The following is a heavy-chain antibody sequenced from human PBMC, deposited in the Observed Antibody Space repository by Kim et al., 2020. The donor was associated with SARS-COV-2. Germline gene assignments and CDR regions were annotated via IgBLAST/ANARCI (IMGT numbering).Heavy chain of an antibody. CDR2: INPSGGST. J-gene: IGHJ4*02. CDR1: GYTFTSYY. V-gene: IGHV1-46*01. D-gene: IGHD3-22*01. CDR3: ARSSPGYYDSSGYIVY. Sequence: ASVKVSCKASGYTFTSYYMHWVRQAPGQGLEWMGIINPSGGSTSYAQKFQGRVTMTRDTSTSTVYMELSSLRSEDTAVYYCARSSPGYYDSSGYIVYWGQGTLVTVSS.